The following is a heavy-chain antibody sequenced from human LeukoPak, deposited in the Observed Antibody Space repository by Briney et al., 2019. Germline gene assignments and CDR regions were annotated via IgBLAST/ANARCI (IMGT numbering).Heavy chain of an antibody. CDR2: SIYHSGST. CDR1: GYSISSISSTYY. J-gene: IGHJ4*02. CDR3: ARLRVQNYGGNWGFDY. Sequence: PSETPSLTCTVSGYSISSISSTYYWGWVRQSPGKRLEWIGSSIYHSGSTYYNPSLQSRVTISIDTSKNEFSLKLSSVTAADTAVYYCARLRVQNYGGNWGFDYWGQGTLVTVSS. V-gene: IGHV4-38-2*02. D-gene: IGHD4-23*01.